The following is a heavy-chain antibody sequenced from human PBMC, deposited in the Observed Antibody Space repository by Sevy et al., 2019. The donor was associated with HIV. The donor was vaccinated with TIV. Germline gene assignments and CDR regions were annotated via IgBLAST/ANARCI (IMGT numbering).Heavy chain of an antibody. J-gene: IGHJ6*02. CDR3: ARDTSGYSSGWYPYYNYYGLDV. CDR1: GGSISDHY. CDR2: IHYFGSA. D-gene: IGHD6-19*01. Sequence: SETLSLTCTVSGGSISDHYWNWIRQPPGKGLEWIGQIHYFGSANYNPSLKSRVTISLDTSNNRFSLKLSSVNAADTAVYYCARDTSGYSSGWYPYYNYYGLDVCGQGTTVTVSS. V-gene: IGHV4-59*11.